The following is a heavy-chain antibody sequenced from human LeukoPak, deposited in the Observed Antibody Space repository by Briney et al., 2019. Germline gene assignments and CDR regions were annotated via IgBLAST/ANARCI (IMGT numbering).Heavy chain of an antibody. CDR2: IYYSGST. V-gene: IGHV4-31*03. J-gene: IGHJ4*02. CDR3: ARQYCSSTSCYTPFDY. CDR1: GGSISSGGYY. D-gene: IGHD2-2*02. Sequence: SETLSLTCTVSGGSISSGGYYWSWIRQHPGKGLEWIGYIYYSGSTYYNPSLKSRVTISVDTSKNQFSLKLSSVTAADTAVYYCARQYCSSTSCYTPFDYWGQGTLVTVSS.